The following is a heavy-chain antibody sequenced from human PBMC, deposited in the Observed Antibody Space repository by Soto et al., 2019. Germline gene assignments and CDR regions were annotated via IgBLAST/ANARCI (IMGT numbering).Heavy chain of an antibody. V-gene: IGHV3-23*01. CDR3: AKAGGYDPQNFDY. CDR2: ISGSGGST. D-gene: IGHD5-12*01. J-gene: IGHJ4*02. CDR1: GFTFSSYA. Sequence: GGSLRLSCAASGFTFSSYAMSWVRQAPGKGLEWVSAISGSGGSTYYADSVKGRFTISRDNSKNTLYLQMNSLRAEDTALYYCAKAGGYDPQNFDYWGQGTLVTVSS.